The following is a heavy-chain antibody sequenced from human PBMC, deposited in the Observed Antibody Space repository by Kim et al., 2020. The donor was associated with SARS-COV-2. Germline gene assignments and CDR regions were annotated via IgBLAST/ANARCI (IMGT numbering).Heavy chain of an antibody. D-gene: IGHD2-21*01. CDR1: GGSFSGYY. CDR2: INHSGST. V-gene: IGHV4-34*01. J-gene: IGHJ3*02. Sequence: SETLSLTCAVYGGSFSGYYWSWIRQPPGKGLEWIGEINHSGSTNYNPSLKSRVTISVDTSKNQFSLKLSSVTAADTAVYYCARGRRGFVVANVLDIWGQGTMVTVSS. CDR3: ARGRRGFVVANVLDI.